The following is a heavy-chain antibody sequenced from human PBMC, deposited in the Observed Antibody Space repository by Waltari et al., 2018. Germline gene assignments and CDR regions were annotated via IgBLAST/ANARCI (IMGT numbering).Heavy chain of an antibody. CDR2: MLQHETDT. Sequence: EVQLVESGGGLVQPGGSLRLSCAASGFNSSNYWMSWVRQAPGKGLECVANMLQHETDTYYVGSVKGRFTISRDNAKNSLYLQMNTLRAEDTAVYFCARDSIGMDVWGQGTTVTVSS. J-gene: IGHJ6*02. CDR3: ARDSIGMDV. CDR1: GFNSSNYW. V-gene: IGHV3-7*03.